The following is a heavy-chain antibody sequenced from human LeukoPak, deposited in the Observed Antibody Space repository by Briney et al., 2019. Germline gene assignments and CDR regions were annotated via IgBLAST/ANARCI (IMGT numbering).Heavy chain of an antibody. V-gene: IGHV4-34*01. CDR2: INHSGST. J-gene: IGHJ4*02. CDR1: GGSFSGYY. CDR3: ARHKADDYGDYEAFDY. D-gene: IGHD4-17*01. Sequence: SETLSLTCAVYGGSFSGYYWSWIRKPPGKGLEWIGEINHSGSTNYNPSLKSRVTISVDTSKNQFSLKLSSVTAADTAVYYCARHKADDYGDYEAFDYWGQGTLVTVSS.